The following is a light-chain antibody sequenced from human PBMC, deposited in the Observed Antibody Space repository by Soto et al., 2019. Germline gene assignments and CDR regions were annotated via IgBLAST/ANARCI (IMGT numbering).Light chain of an antibody. V-gene: IGLV2-14*01. CDR3: SSYTSSSTGD. J-gene: IGLJ1*01. CDR2: DVS. CDR1: SSDVGGYNY. Sequence: QSVLTQPASVCGSPGQSITISCTGTSSDVGGYNYVSWYQQHPGKAPKLMIYDVSNRPSGVSNRFSGSKSGNTASLTISGLQAEDEADYYCSSYTSSSTGDFGTGTKLTVL.